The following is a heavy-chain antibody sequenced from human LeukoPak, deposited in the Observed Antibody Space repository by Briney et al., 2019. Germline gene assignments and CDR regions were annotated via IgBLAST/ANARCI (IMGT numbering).Heavy chain of an antibody. CDR1: GGSFSGYY. J-gene: IGHJ2*01. CDR3: ARHGKRMTRGRWYFDL. D-gene: IGHD1-26*01. CDR2: INRSGST. V-gene: IGHV4-34*01. Sequence: SETLSLTCAVYGGSFSGYYWSWIRQPPGKGLEWIGEINRSGSTNYNPSLKSRVTISVDTSKNQFSLKLSSVTAADTAVYYCARHGKRMTRGRWYFDLWGRGTLVTVSS.